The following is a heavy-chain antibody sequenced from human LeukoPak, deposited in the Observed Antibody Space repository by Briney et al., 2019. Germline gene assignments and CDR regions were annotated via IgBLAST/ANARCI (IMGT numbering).Heavy chain of an antibody. J-gene: IGHJ4*02. V-gene: IGHV4-39*02. CDR1: GGSISSSSYY. CDR3: ARENWFDY. CDR2: IYYSGST. Sequence: SETLSLTCTVPGGSISSSSYYWGWIRQPPGKGLEWIGSIYYSGSTYYNPSLKSRVTISVDTSKNQFSLKLSSVTAADTAVYYCARENWFDYWGQGTLVTVSS. D-gene: IGHD1-1*01.